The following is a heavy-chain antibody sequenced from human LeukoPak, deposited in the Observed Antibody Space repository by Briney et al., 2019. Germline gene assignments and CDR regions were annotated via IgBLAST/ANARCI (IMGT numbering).Heavy chain of an antibody. CDR1: GFTFSTYG. J-gene: IGHJ4*02. V-gene: IGHV3-30*04. CDR2: ISYDGRNE. CDR3: ARDRARYSSSWYFDY. D-gene: IGHD6-13*01. Sequence: GGSLRLSCAASGFTFSTYGLHWVRQAPGKGLEWVAIISYDGRNEYYADSVKGRFTISRDNSKNTVYLQMDSLRAEDTALYYCARDRARYSSSWYFDYWGQGTLLTVSS.